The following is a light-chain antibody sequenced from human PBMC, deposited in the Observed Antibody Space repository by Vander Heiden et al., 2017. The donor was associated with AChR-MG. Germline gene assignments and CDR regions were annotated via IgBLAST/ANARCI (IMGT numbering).Light chain of an antibody. CDR3: QQYGTSRGT. CDR1: QTVRNNG. Sequence: PATPSVSPGERATLFCGASQTVRNNGMAWYQQKPGLAPRILVYGASTLFAGIPDRFSGSGSGTEFSLTITRLEPEDFAVYYCQQYGTSRGTFGQGTKVEVK. J-gene: IGKJ1*01. V-gene: IGKV3D-20*01. CDR2: GAS.